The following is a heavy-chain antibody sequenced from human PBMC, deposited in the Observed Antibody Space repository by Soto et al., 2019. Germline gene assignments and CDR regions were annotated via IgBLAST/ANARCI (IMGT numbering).Heavy chain of an antibody. V-gene: IGHV3-23*01. CDR1: GFTFNNYA. D-gene: IGHD1-26*01. CDR2: ISGSGGTT. Sequence: GGSLRLSCAASGFTFNNYAMNWVRQAPGKGLEWVSGISGSGGTTYYADSVKGRFTISRDNSKNTLYLQMISLRAGDTAVYYCARGVGSLWSYYYYGMDVWGQGTTVTVSS. CDR3: ARGVGSLWSYYYYGMDV. J-gene: IGHJ6*02.